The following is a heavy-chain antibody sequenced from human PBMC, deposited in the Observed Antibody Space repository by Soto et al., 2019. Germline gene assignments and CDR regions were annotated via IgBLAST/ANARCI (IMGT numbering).Heavy chain of an antibody. V-gene: IGHV1-18*01. Sequence: ASVKVSCKASGYTFTSYGISWVRQAPGQGLEWMGWISAYNGNTNYAQKLQGRVTMTTDTSTSTAYMELRSLRSDDTAVYYCARVRVGIVSATETDYYYYMDFWGKGTTVTVSS. CDR3: ARVRVGIVSATETDYYYYMDF. CDR2: ISAYNGNT. CDR1: GYTFTSYG. D-gene: IGHD5-12*01. J-gene: IGHJ6*03.